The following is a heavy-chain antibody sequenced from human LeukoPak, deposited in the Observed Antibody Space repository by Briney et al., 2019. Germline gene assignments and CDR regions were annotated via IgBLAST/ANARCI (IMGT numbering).Heavy chain of an antibody. CDR3: VRDFRSADY. CDR2: ICPDGPVT. Sequence: PGGSLRLSCAASGFTFSTYCMHWVRQAPGKGPMWVSRICPDGPVTNYADSVKARFIISRDNARNTVYLQMNSLRVEDSAAYYCVRDFRSADYWGQGTLVTVSS. J-gene: IGHJ4*02. CDR1: GFTFSTYC. V-gene: IGHV3-74*01.